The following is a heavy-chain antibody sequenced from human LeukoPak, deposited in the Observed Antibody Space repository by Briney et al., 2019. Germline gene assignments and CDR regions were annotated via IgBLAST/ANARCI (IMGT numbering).Heavy chain of an antibody. Sequence: GGSLRLSCAASGFTFSSYGMHWVRQAPGKGLEWVAFIRYDGSNKYYADSVKGRFTISRDNSKNTLYLQMNSLRAEDTAVYYCAKARYSGHDGYFDYWGQGTLVTVSS. CDR3: AKARYSGHDGYFDY. CDR1: GFTFSSYG. J-gene: IGHJ4*02. V-gene: IGHV3-30*02. CDR2: IRYDGSNK. D-gene: IGHD5-12*01.